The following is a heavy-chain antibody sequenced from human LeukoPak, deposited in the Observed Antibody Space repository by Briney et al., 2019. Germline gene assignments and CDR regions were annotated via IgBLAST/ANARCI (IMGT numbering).Heavy chain of an antibody. CDR1: GFTFSSYA. CDR2: ISGSGGST. J-gene: IGHJ4*02. V-gene: IGHV3-23*01. D-gene: IGHD6-19*01. CDR3: APRGSSGWYPFDY. Sequence: PGGSLRLSCAASGFTFSSYAMSWVRQAPGKGLEWVSAISGSGGSTYYADSVKGRFTISRDNSKNTLYLQMNSLRAEDTAVYYCAPRGSSGWYPFDYWGQGTLVTVSS.